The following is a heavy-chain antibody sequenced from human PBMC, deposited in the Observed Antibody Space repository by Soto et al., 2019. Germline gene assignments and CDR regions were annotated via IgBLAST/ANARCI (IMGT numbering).Heavy chain of an antibody. V-gene: IGHV4-39*01. Sequence: QLQLQESGPGLVKPSETLSLTCTVSGGSNSSSSYYWGWIRQPPGKGLEWIGSIYYSGSTYYNPSLKSRVTISVDTSKNQFSLKLSSVTAADTAVYYCARQAGMLSFDYWGQGTLVTVSS. CDR1: GGSNSSSSYY. CDR3: ARQAGMLSFDY. CDR2: IYYSGST. D-gene: IGHD2-8*01. J-gene: IGHJ4*02.